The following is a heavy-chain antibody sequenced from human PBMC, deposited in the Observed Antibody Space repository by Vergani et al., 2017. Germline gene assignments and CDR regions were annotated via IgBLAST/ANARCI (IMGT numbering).Heavy chain of an antibody. V-gene: IGHV3-30*02. CDR3: ATKSFGTPGCQIGYFRE. Sequence: QVQLVESGGGVVQPVGSLRLSCAASGFTFSSYGMHWVRQAPGKGLEWVAFIRYDGSNKYYADSVKGRFTISRDNSKNTLYLQMNSLRAEDTAVYYCATKSFGTPGCQIGYFREWGQGTLVTVSA. D-gene: IGHD1-1*01. CDR1: GFTFSSYG. J-gene: IGHJ1*01. CDR2: IRYDGSNK.